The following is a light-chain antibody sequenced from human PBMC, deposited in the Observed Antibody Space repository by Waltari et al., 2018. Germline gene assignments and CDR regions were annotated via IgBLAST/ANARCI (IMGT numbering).Light chain of an antibody. CDR3: QQYYSSPIS. V-gene: IGKV4-1*01. J-gene: IGKJ5*01. CDR2: WAS. CDR1: RSVLYNSNNKNY. Sequence: EIVMTQSPDSLAVSLGERAAINCKSSRSVLYNSNNKNYLAWYQQKPLQPPKLLINWASSRESGVPDRFSGGGYGTDFTLTISSLQAEDVAVYYCQQYYSSPISFGQGTRLEIK.